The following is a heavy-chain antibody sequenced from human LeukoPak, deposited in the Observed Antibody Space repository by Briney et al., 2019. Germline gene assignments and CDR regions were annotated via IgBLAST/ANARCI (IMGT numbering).Heavy chain of an antibody. CDR1: GFTFSSNA. CDR3: AKDLRVAVGRGYFDY. V-gene: IGHV3-23*01. J-gene: IGHJ4*02. CDR2: ISGTGNST. Sequence: PGGSXRLXCAASGFTFSSNAMSWVRQAPGKGLEWVSGISGTGNSTYYADPVKGRFTISRDNSKNTLDLQMNSLRAEDTAVYYCAKDLRVAVGRGYFDYWGQGTLVTVSS. D-gene: IGHD6-19*01.